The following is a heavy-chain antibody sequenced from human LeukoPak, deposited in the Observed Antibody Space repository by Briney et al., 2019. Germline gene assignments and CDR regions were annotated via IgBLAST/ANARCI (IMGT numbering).Heavy chain of an antibody. V-gene: IGHV3-23*01. CDR2: VSGSSGHT. CDR3: AKVGFSEMEWLLYSDH. D-gene: IGHD3-3*01. CDR1: GLTFSSYA. Sequence: GGSLRLSCAASGLTFSSYAMSWVLQAPGKGLEWVSAVSGSSGHTYYADSVKGRFTISRDNSKNTLYLQTNSLRAEDAAVYYCAKVGFSEMEWLLYSDHWGQGTLVTVSS. J-gene: IGHJ4*02.